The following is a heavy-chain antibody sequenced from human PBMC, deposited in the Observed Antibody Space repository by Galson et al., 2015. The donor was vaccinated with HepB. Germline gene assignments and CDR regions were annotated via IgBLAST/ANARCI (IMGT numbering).Heavy chain of an antibody. CDR1: GFSFSSFW. Sequence: SLRLSCAASGFSFSSFWMRWVRQAPGKGLVWVSRIISEGTSTIYADSVKGRFTVSRDNAKNTLYLQMNSLRAEDTGVYYCVRDPSGTTTGWFDPWGQGTLVTVSS. V-gene: IGHV3-74*01. J-gene: IGHJ5*02. CDR2: IISEGTST. D-gene: IGHD1-1*01. CDR3: VRDPSGTTTGWFDP.